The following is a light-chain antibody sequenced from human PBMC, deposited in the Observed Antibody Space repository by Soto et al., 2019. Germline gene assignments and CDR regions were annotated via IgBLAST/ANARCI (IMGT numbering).Light chain of an antibody. CDR3: SSFTTSSTVL. V-gene: IGLV2-14*03. J-gene: IGLJ2*01. CDR2: DVS. CDR1: SSDVGAYNY. Sequence: QSALTQPASVSGSPGQSITIYCTGTSSDVGAYNYVSWYQQHPGKAPKLMIYDVSNRPSGVSNRVSGSKSGNTASLTISGLQAEDEADYHCSSFTTSSTVLFGGGTKLTVL.